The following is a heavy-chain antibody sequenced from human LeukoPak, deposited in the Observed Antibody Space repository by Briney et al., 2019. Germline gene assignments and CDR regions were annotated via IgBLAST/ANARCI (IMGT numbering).Heavy chain of an antibody. CDR3: ARDRYSSSTSCRLLGFDP. Sequence: GASVKISCKASGYTFTSYGISWVRQAPGQGLEWMGWISAYNGNTNYAQKLQGRVTMTTDTSTSTAYMELRSLRSDDTAVYYCARDRYSSSTSCRLLGFDPWGQGTLVTVSS. J-gene: IGHJ5*02. D-gene: IGHD2-2*01. CDR1: GYTFTSYG. CDR2: ISAYNGNT. V-gene: IGHV1-18*01.